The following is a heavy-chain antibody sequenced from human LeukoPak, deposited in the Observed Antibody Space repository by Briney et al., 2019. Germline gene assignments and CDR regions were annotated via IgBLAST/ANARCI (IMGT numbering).Heavy chain of an antibody. CDR1: GYTFTGYY. CDR3: ARGNYYGSGSYREPVDP. D-gene: IGHD3-10*01. V-gene: IGHV1-69*13. Sequence: SVKVSCKASGYTFTGYYMHWVRQAPGQGLEWMGGIIPIFGTANYAQKFQGRVTITADESTSTAYMELSSLRSEDTAVYYCARGNYYGSGSYREPVDPWSQGTLVTVSS. CDR2: IIPIFGTA. J-gene: IGHJ5*02.